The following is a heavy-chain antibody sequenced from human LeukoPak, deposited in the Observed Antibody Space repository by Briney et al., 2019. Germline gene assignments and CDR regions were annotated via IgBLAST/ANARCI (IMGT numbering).Heavy chain of an antibody. J-gene: IGHJ3*02. CDR2: ISSSGSTI. Sequence: GGSLRLSCAASGFTSSDYYMSWIRQAPGKGLEWVSYISSSGSTIYYADSVKGRFTISRDNAKNSLYLQMNSLKTEDTAVYYCTTDCSGSCFDAFDIWGQGTMVTVSS. CDR1: GFTSSDYY. CDR3: TTDCSGSCFDAFDI. V-gene: IGHV3-11*01. D-gene: IGHD1-26*01.